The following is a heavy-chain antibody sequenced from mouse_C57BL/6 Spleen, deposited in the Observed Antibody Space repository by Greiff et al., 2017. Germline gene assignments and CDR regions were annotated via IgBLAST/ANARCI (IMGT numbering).Heavy chain of an antibody. V-gene: IGHV1-5*01. D-gene: IGHD1-1*01. J-gene: IGHJ3*01. Sequence: VQLQQSGTVLARPGASVKMSCKTSGYTFTSYWMHWVKQRPGQGLEWIGAIYPGNGDTSYNQKFKGKAKLTAVTSASTAYMELSSLTNEDSAVYYCTRYYYGSSYDAWFAYWGQGTLVTVSA. CDR1: GYTFTSYW. CDR3: TRYYYGSSYDAWFAY. CDR2: IYPGNGDT.